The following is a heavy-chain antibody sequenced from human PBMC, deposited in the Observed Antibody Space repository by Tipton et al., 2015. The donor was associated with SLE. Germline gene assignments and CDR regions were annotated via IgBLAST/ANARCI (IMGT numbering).Heavy chain of an antibody. V-gene: IGHV4-4*08. J-gene: IGHJ3*02. Sequence: TLSLTCTVSGGSISSYYWSWIRQPPGKGLEWIGYIYTSGRTNYNPSLTSRVTISVDTSQNQFSLKLSSVTAADTAVYYCARGELDDAFDIWGQGTMVTVSS. CDR3: ARGELDDAFDI. CDR2: IYTSGRT. CDR1: GGSISSYY. D-gene: IGHD1-26*01.